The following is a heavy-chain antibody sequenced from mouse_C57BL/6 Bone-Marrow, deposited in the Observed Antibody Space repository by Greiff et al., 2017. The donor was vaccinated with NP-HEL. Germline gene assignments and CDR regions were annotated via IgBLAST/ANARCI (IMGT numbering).Heavy chain of an antibody. J-gene: IGHJ3*01. CDR3: ALITTVGGGFAY. V-gene: IGHV1-82*01. D-gene: IGHD1-1*01. CDR1: GYAFSSSW. CDR2: IYPGDGDT. Sequence: VQLQQSGPELVKPGASVKISCKASGYAFSSSWMNWVKQRPGQGLEWIGRIYPGDGDTNYNGKFKGKATLTADKSSSTAYMQLSSLTSEDSAVYFCALITTVGGGFAYWGQGTLVTVSA.